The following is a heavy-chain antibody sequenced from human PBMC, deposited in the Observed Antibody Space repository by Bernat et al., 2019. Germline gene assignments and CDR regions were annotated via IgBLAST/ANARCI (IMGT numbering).Heavy chain of an antibody. CDR2: IRSKAYGGTT. D-gene: IGHD3-3*01. CDR3: TRDIGVLRFLEWLLYGFDY. V-gene: IGHV3-49*05. Sequence: EVQLVESGGGLVKPGRSLRLSCTASGFTFGDYAMSWFRQAPGKGLEWVGFIRSKAYGGTTEYAASVKGRFTISRDDSKSIAYLKMNSLKTEDTAVYYCTRDIGVLRFLEWLLYGFDYWGQGTLVTVSS. J-gene: IGHJ4*02. CDR1: GFTFGDYA.